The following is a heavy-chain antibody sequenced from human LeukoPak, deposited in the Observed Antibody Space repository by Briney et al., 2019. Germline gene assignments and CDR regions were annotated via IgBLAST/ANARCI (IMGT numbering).Heavy chain of an antibody. CDR1: GGSISSYY. J-gene: IGHJ6*03. CDR3: AREFIVVVPAASRLYYYYMDV. V-gene: IGHV4-4*07. CDR2: IYTSGST. D-gene: IGHD2-2*01. Sequence: SETLSLTCTVSGGSISSYYWSWLRQPAGKGLEWIGRIYTSGSTNYNPSLKSRVTMSVDTSKNQFSLKLSSVTAADTAVYYCAREFIVVVPAASRLYYYYMDVWGKGTTVTISS.